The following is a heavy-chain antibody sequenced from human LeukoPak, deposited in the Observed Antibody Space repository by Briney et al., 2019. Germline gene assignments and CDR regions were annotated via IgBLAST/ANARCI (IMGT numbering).Heavy chain of an antibody. CDR3: ARTEQWLVEVRPFPNY. CDR1: GFTFSDYY. D-gene: IGHD6-19*01. V-gene: IGHV3-11*01. Sequence: GGSLRLSCAASGFTFSDYYMSWIRQAPGKGLEWVSYISSSGSTIYYADSVKGRFTISRDNAKNSLYLQMNSLRAEDTAVYYCARTEQWLVEVRPFPNYWGQGTLVTVSS. CDR2: ISSSGSTI. J-gene: IGHJ4*02.